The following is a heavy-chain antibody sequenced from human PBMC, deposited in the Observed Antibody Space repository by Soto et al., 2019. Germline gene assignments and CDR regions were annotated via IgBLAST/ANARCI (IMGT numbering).Heavy chain of an antibody. V-gene: IGHV3-48*02. D-gene: IGHD3-16*01. Sequence: EVQLVESGGGLVQPGGSLRLSCAASGFTFSSYSMNWVRQAPGKGLEWVSYISSSSSTIYYADSVKGRFTIFRDNAKNSLYLQMNSLRDEDTAVYYCARDRYDYVWGSLNNWFDPWGQGTLVTVSS. CDR1: GFTFSSYS. J-gene: IGHJ5*02. CDR3: ARDRYDYVWGSLNNWFDP. CDR2: ISSSSSTI.